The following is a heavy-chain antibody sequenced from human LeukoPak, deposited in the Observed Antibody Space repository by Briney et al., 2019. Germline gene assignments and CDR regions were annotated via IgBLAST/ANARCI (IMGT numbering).Heavy chain of an antibody. Sequence: GGSLRLSCAASGFTFSSYGMHWVRQAPGKGLEWVANIKQDGSEKYYVDPVKGRFTISRDNAKNSLYLQMNSLRAEDTAVYYCAMRNPGGATFYFQHWGQGTLVTVSS. V-gene: IGHV3-7*01. D-gene: IGHD1-26*01. CDR1: GFTFSSYG. J-gene: IGHJ1*01. CDR3: AMRNPGGATFYFQH. CDR2: IKQDGSEK.